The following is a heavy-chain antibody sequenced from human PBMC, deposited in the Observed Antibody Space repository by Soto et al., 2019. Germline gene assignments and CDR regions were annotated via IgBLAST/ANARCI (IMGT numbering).Heavy chain of an antibody. CDR1: GGTFRAYA. Sequence: ASVKVSCKASGGTFRAYAISWVRQAPGQGLEWMGGIIPLFGTTNYPQRFQGRVTITADDSTRTASMELSSLRSEDTAVYYCATNNRASYHFDYWGQGTPVTVSS. J-gene: IGHJ4*02. CDR3: ATNNRASYHFDY. D-gene: IGHD3-16*02. V-gene: IGHV1-69*13. CDR2: IIPLFGTT.